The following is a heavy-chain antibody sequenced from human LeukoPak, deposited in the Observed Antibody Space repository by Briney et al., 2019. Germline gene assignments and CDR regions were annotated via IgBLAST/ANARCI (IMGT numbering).Heavy chain of an antibody. V-gene: IGHV1-69*04. J-gene: IGHJ4*02. CDR3: ARDQTTLLFDY. CDR1: GGTFSSYT. CDR2: IIPNLGIA. D-gene: IGHD4-17*01. Sequence: SVKVSCKASGGTFSSYTISWVRQAPGQGLEWMGRIIPNLGIANYAQKFQGRVTITADKSTSTAYMELSSLRSEDTAVYYCARDQTTLLFDYWGQGTLVTVSS.